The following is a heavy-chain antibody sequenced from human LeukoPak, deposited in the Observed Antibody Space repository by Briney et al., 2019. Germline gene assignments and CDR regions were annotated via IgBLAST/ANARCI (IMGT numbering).Heavy chain of an antibody. CDR1: GFTFSSYG. CDR3: ARDQGGGYSYGWQSFDY. Sequence: PGGSLRLSCAASGFTFSSYGMHWVRQAPGKGLEWVAVIWYDGSNKYYADSVKGRFTISRDNSKITLYLQMNSLRAEDTAVYYCARDQGGGYSYGWQSFDYWGQGTLVTVSS. D-gene: IGHD5-18*01. J-gene: IGHJ4*02. V-gene: IGHV3-33*01. CDR2: IWYDGSNK.